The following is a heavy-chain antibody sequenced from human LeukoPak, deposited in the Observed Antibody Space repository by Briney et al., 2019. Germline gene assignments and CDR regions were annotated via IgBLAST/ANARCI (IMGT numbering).Heavy chain of an antibody. CDR1: GYTFTSYA. CDR2: INAGNGNT. CDR3: ARDGDPTVVTPDY. V-gene: IGHV1-3*01. Sequence: GASVKVSCKASGYTFTSYAMHWVRQAPGQRLEWMGWINAGNGNTKYSQKFQGRVTMTRDTSTSTVYMELSSLRSEDTAVYYCARDGDPTVVTPDYWGQGTLVTVSS. D-gene: IGHD4-23*01. J-gene: IGHJ4*02.